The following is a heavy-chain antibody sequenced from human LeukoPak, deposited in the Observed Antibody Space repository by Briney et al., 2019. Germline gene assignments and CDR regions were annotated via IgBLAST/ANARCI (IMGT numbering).Heavy chain of an antibody. J-gene: IGHJ4*02. CDR1: GGSISSSSYY. Sequence: SETLSLTCTVSGGSISSSSYYWGWIRQPPGKGLEWIGSIYYSGSTNYNPSLKSRVTISVDTSKNQFSLKLSSVTAADTAVYYCARHQVSPWGDLDYWGQGTLVTVSS. CDR2: IYYSGST. V-gene: IGHV4-39*01. CDR3: ARHQVSPWGDLDY. D-gene: IGHD3-16*01.